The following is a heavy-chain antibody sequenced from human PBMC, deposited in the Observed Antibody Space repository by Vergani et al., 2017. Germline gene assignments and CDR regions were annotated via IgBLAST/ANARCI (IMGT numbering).Heavy chain of an antibody. J-gene: IGHJ6*03. V-gene: IGHV3-21*01. CDR2: ISSSSSYI. D-gene: IGHD3-3*01. Sequence: EVQLVESGGGLVKPGGSLRLSCAASGFTFSSYSMNWVRQAPGKGLGWVSSISSSSSYIYYADSVKGRCTISRDNAKNSLYLQMNSLRAEDTAVYYCARSDFWSGYTPKYYYYYYMDVWGKGTTVTVSS. CDR1: GFTFSSYS. CDR3: ARSDFWSGYTPKYYYYYYMDV.